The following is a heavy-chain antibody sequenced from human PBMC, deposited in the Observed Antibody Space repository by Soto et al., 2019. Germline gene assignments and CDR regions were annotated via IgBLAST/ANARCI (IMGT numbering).Heavy chain of an antibody. V-gene: IGHV4-31*03. CDR2: IYYSGST. Sequence: KTSETLSLTCTVSGGSISSGGYYWSWIRQHPGKGLEWIGYIYYSGSTYYNPSLKSRVTISVDTSKNQFSLKLSSVTAADTAVYYCARAQKYYDTLTGYYCGAFDIWGQGTMVTVSS. J-gene: IGHJ3*02. D-gene: IGHD3-9*01. CDR3: ARAQKYYDTLTGYYCGAFDI. CDR1: GGSISSGGYY.